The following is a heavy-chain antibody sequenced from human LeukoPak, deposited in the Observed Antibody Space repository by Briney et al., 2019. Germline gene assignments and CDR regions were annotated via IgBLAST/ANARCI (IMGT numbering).Heavy chain of an antibody. J-gene: IGHJ6*02. CDR1: GFTFSSYA. V-gene: IGHV3-23*01. CDR3: AKDDIVVVPAAPYYYYYGMDV. D-gene: IGHD2-2*01. CDR2: ISGSGGST. Sequence: GGSLRLSCAASGFTFSSYAMSWVRQAPGKGLEWVSAISGSGGSTYYADSVKGRFTISRDNSKNTLYLQMNSLRAEDTGVYYCAKDDIVVVPAAPYYYYYGMDVWGQGTTVTVSS.